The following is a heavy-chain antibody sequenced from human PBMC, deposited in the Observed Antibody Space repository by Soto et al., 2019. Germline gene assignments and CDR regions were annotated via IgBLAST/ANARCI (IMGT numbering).Heavy chain of an antibody. CDR2: IIPMFAAT. CDR3: ERGARVAVPAALSSYHDYTNYRFDS. Sequence: QVQLAQSGAEMTKPGSSVKVSCRASGGSFSDFAFSWVRQAPGQGLEWMGGIIPMFAATKYAQRLQDRVTITADESTNTGYLALNSLTSEDTAIYDCERGARVAVPAALSSYHDYTNYRFDSGGQGPLVTVSS. CDR1: GGSFSDFA. J-gene: IGHJ4*02. V-gene: IGHV1-69*01. D-gene: IGHD2-2*01.